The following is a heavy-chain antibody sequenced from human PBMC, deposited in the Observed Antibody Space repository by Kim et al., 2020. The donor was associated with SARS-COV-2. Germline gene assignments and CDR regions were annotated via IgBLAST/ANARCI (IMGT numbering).Heavy chain of an antibody. J-gene: IGHJ5*02. CDR1: GGSVSSGSYY. CDR2: IYYSGST. CDR3: ARDVGSGDTSSNWFDP. Sequence: SETLSLTCTVSGGSVSSGSYYWSWIRQPPGKGLEWIGYIYYSGSTNYNPSLKSRVTISVDTSKNQFSLKLSSVTAADTAVYYCARDVGSGDTSSNWFDPWGQGTLVTVSS. D-gene: IGHD3-10*01. V-gene: IGHV4-61*01.